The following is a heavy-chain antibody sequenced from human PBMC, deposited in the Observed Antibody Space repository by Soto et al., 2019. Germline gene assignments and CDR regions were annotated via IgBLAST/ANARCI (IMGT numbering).Heavy chain of an antibody. CDR2: TIPPYGTT. D-gene: IGHD3-16*01. J-gene: IGHJ4*02. Sequence: QVQLVQSGAELKKPGSSVKVSCKASGNTFSNYAISWVRQAPGQGLEWMGGTIPPYGTTNYAREFQDRITITADESTSTVYMELSSLRSEDTAVYYCATQGGGGGWGQGTLVTVSS. CDR3: ATQGGGGG. V-gene: IGHV1-69*01. CDR1: GNTFSNYA.